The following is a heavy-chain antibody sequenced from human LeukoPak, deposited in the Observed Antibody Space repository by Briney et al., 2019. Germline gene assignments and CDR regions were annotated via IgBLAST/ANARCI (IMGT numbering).Heavy chain of an antibody. Sequence: GRSLRLSCAASGFSLSAYGVHWVRQAPGKGLEWVAVIWYDGTSKDYADSVKGRFTFSRDNFKNTLYLQMNSLTVEDTAVYYCARSQSSSLIDYWGQGTLVTVSS. D-gene: IGHD6-13*01. CDR2: IWYDGTSK. CDR1: GFSLSAYG. V-gene: IGHV3-33*01. CDR3: ARSQSSSLIDY. J-gene: IGHJ4*02.